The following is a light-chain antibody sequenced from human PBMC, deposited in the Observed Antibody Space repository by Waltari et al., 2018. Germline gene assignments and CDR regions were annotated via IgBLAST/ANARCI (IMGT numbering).Light chain of an antibody. CDR2: WAS. CDR1: QSVLSSTNSNNY. V-gene: IGKV4-1*01. CDR3: QQYYTTPCT. Sequence: DIVLTLSPASLALSLGGRATISCRSSQSVLSSTNSNNYLAWYQQRPGQPPKLLFYWASTRVSGVPDRFDGSGSGTDFTLTISSLQAEDLAVYYCQQYYTTPCTFGQGTRLEIK. J-gene: IGKJ2*02.